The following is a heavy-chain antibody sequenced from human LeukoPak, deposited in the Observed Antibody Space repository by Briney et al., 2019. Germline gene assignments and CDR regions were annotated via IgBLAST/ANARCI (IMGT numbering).Heavy chain of an antibody. J-gene: IGHJ5*02. CDR3: ARGGYYDSSGDYNWFDP. Sequence: SEALSLTCTVSGGSISSSSYYWGWIRQPPGKGLEWSGSIYYSGRTYYNPSLKSRVTISVDTSKNQFSLKLSSVTAADTAVYYCARGGYYDSSGDYNWFDPWGQGTLVTVSS. D-gene: IGHD3-22*01. CDR2: IYYSGRT. V-gene: IGHV4-39*01. CDR1: GGSISSSSYY.